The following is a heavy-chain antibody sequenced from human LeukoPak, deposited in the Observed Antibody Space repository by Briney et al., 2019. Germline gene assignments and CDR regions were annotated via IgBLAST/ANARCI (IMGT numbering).Heavy chain of an antibody. CDR3: ARGFAYYDFWSGYYPQYNWFDP. D-gene: IGHD3-3*01. V-gene: IGHV1-8*01. CDR2: MNPNSGNT. Sequence: ASVKVSCKASGYTFTSYDINWVRQATGQGLEWMGWMNPNSGNTGYAQKFQGRVTMTRNTSISTAYMELSSLRSEDTAAYYCARGFAYYDFWSGYYPQYNWFDPWGQGTLVTVSS. CDR1: GYTFTSYD. J-gene: IGHJ5*02.